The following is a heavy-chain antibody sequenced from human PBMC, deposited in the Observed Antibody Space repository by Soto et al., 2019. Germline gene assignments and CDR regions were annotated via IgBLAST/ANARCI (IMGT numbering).Heavy chain of an antibody. V-gene: IGHV3-30*18. CDR2: ISHDGTRK. Sequence: QVQLVESGGGVVQPGRSLRLSCAASGFTFSTYGMHWVRQAPSRGLEWVAVISHDGTRKYYGDSVKGRFTISRDNSQNTGYLDMKSLRVEDTAVDYCVKARRTEGYGMEVWGQGTTVTVSS. CDR1: GFTFSTYG. J-gene: IGHJ6*02. D-gene: IGHD2-15*01. CDR3: VKARRTEGYGMEV.